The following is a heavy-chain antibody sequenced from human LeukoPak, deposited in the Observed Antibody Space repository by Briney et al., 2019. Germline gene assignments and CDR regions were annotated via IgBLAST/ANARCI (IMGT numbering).Heavy chain of an antibody. CDR3: ARVRVDTETFDY. Sequence: GASVKVSCKASGYTFTSYDINWVRQAPGQGLEWMGWINPNSGGTNYAQKFQGRVTMTRDTSISTAYMELSRLRSDDTAVYCCARVRVDTETFDYWGQGTLVTVSS. J-gene: IGHJ4*02. V-gene: IGHV1-2*02. D-gene: IGHD5-18*01. CDR1: GYTFTSYD. CDR2: INPNSGGT.